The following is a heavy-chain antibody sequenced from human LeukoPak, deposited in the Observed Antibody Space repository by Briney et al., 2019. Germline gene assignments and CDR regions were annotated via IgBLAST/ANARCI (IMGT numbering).Heavy chain of an antibody. Sequence: SETLSLTCAVYGGSFSGYYWSWIRQPPGKGLEWIGEINHSGSTNYNPSLKSRVTISVDTSKNQFSLKLSSVTAADTAVYYCARQASVVTRYFDYWGQGTLVTVSS. V-gene: IGHV4-34*01. CDR1: GGSFSGYY. CDR3: ARQASVVTRYFDY. CDR2: INHSGST. J-gene: IGHJ4*02. D-gene: IGHD2-2*01.